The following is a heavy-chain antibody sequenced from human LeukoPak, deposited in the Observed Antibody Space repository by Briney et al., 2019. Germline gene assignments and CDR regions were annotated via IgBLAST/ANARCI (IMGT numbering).Heavy chain of an antibody. D-gene: IGHD1-26*01. CDR2: IYPGDSDT. CDR3: ARYWLGWELLRWDAFDI. CDR1: GYSFTSYW. V-gene: IGHV5-51*01. J-gene: IGHJ3*02. Sequence: GESLKISCKGSGYSFTSYWIGWVRQMPGKGLEWMGTIYPGDSDTRYSPSFQGQVTISADKSISTAYLQWSSLKASDTAMDYCARYWLGWELLRWDAFDIWGQGTMVIVS.